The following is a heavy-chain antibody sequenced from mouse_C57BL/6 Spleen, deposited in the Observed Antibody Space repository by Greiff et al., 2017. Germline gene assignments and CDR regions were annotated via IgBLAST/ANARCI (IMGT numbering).Heavy chain of an antibody. V-gene: IGHV1-9*01. D-gene: IGHD2-2*01. J-gene: IGHJ4*01. Sequence: LVESGAELMKPGASVKLSCKATGYTFTGYWIEWVKQRPGHGLEWIGEILPGSGSTTYNEKFKGKATFTADTSSNTAYMQLSSLTTEDSAIYYCARREIYYGSTYYAMDYWGQGTSVTVSS. CDR1: GYTFTGYW. CDR2: ILPGSGST. CDR3: ARREIYYGSTYYAMDY.